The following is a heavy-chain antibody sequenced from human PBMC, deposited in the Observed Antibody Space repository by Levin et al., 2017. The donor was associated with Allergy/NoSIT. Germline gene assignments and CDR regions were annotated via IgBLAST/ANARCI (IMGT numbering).Heavy chain of an antibody. Sequence: LAGGSLRLSCAASGFTFASYAMTWVRQAPGKGLEWVSGVSASGSNTDYADSVKGRFTISRDNSKNTLYLQMNSLRAEDTAVFYCAKGRGYCSGGTCYYPNDAFDLWGQGTMVTVSS. D-gene: IGHD2-15*01. CDR2: VSASGSNT. J-gene: IGHJ3*01. V-gene: IGHV3-23*01. CDR3: AKGRGYCSGGTCYYPNDAFDL. CDR1: GFTFASYA.